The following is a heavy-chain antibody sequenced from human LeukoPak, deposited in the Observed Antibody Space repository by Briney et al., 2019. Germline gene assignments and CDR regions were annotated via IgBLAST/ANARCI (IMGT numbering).Heavy chain of an antibody. CDR1: GYSISSGYY. J-gene: IGHJ4*02. CDR2: IYYSGST. CDR3: ARDLGFGELLPYFDY. Sequence: SETLSLTCTVSGYSISSGYYWGWIRQPPGKGLEWIGYIYYSGSTNYNPSLKSRVTISVDTSKNQFSLKLSSVTAADTAVYYCARDLGFGELLPYFDYWGQGTLVTVSS. D-gene: IGHD3-10*01. V-gene: IGHV4-61*01.